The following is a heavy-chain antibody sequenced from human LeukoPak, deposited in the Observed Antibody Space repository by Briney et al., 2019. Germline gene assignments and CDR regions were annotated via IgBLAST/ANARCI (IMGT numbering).Heavy chain of an antibody. Sequence: GSSVKVSCKASGGTFSSYAISWVRQAPGQGLEWMGRIIPILGIANYAQKFQGKVTITADKSTSTAYMELSSLRPEDTAVYYCASGDTAMVINYYGMDVWGQGTTVTVSS. CDR3: ASGDTAMVINYYGMDV. J-gene: IGHJ6*02. CDR1: GGTFSSYA. D-gene: IGHD5-18*01. V-gene: IGHV1-69*04. CDR2: IIPILGIA.